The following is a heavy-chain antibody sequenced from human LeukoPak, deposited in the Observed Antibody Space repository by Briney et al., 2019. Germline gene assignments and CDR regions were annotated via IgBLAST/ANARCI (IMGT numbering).Heavy chain of an antibody. CDR3: AKSGRATGYSSFDS. CDR2: ISDDANNE. Sequence: GGSLRLSCVASGFTFNTYSMHWVRQAPGKGLEWVAVISDDANNEEYADSVKGRFTLSRDNSKNTVYLRMNSLRVEDTAVYYCAKSGRATGYSSFDSWGQGTLVTVSS. V-gene: IGHV3-30*04. D-gene: IGHD3-9*01. J-gene: IGHJ4*02. CDR1: GFTFNTYS.